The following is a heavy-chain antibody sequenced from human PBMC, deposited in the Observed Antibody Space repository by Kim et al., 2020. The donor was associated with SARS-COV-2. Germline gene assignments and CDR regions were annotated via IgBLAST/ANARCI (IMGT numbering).Heavy chain of an antibody. CDR2: ISGSGSST. V-gene: IGHV3-23*01. Sequence: GGSLRLSCAASGFTFSSYAMSWVRQAPGKGLEWVSVISGSGSSTYYADSVKGRFTISRDNSKNTLYLQMNSLRAEDTAVYYCAKDRMTLRASDPIVDYWGQGTLVTVSS. CDR3: AKDRMTLRASDPIVDY. CDR1: GFTFSSYA. J-gene: IGHJ4*02.